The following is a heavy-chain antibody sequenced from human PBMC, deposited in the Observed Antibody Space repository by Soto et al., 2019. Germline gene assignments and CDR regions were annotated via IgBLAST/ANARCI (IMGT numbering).Heavy chain of an antibody. CDR1: GYTFTSYY. CDR2: INPSGGST. V-gene: IGHV1-46*01. J-gene: IGHJ4*02. Sequence: QVQLVQSGAEVKKPGASVKVSCKASGYTFTSYYMHWVRQAPGQGLEWMGIINPSGGSTSYAQKFQGGVTMTRDTSTSTVYMGLSSLRSEDTAVYYCARDRVRYDILTGYPDYWGQGTLVTVSS. D-gene: IGHD3-9*01. CDR3: ARDRVRYDILTGYPDY.